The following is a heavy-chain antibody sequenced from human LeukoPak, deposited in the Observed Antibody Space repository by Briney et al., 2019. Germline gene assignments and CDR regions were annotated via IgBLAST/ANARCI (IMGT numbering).Heavy chain of an antibody. V-gene: IGHV3-30*04. CDR1: GFTFSSYA. CDR2: ISYDGSNK. J-gene: IGHJ3*02. Sequence: TGGSLRLSCAASGFTFSSYAMHWVRQAPGKGLEWVAVISYDGSNKYYADSVKGRFTISRDNSKNTLYLQMNSLRAEDTAVYYCARVNRGDILTGAFDIWGQGTMVTVSS. CDR3: ARVNRGDILTGAFDI. D-gene: IGHD3-9*01.